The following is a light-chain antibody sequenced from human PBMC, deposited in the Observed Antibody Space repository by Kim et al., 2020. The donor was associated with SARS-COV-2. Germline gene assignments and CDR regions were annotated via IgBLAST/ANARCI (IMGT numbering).Light chain of an antibody. J-gene: IGLJ2*01. CDR1: NSNIGAGFD. V-gene: IGLV1-40*01. CDR2: DNN. CDR3: QSFDISLSGFVI. Sequence: VTTSCSGTNSNIGAGFDGHWYQQVPGTAPKLLISDNNNRPSGVPDRISTSKSDTSVSLAISGLQPEDEADYSCQSFDISLSGFVIFGGGTQLTVL.